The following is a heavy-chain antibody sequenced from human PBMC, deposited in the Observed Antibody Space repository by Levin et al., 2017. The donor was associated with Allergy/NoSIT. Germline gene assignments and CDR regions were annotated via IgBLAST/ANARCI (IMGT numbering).Heavy chain of an antibody. V-gene: IGHV3-23*01. CDR3: AKHYYDSSGQRTIDY. Sequence: GGSLRLSCAASGFTFSSYAMSWVRQAPGKGLEWVSAISGSGGSTYYADSVKGRFTISRDNSKNTLYLQMNSLRAEDTAVYYCAKHYYDSSGQRTIDYWGQGTLVTVSS. CDR1: GFTFSSYA. CDR2: ISGSGGST. J-gene: IGHJ4*02. D-gene: IGHD3-22*01.